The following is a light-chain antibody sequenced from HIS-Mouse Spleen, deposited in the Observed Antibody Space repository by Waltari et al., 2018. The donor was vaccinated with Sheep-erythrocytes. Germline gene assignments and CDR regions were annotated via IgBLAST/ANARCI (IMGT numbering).Light chain of an antibody. CDR2: RNN. J-gene: IGLJ3*02. Sequence: QSVLTQPPSASGTPGQRVTISCSGSSSYIGSTYAYWYLQLPGTALKLLIYRNNRRTSGLPDRFSGSKSGTSASLAISELRSEDEADYYCAAWDDSLSGPVFGGGTKLTVL. CDR3: AAWDDSLSGPV. CDR1: SSYIGSTY. V-gene: IGLV1-47*01.